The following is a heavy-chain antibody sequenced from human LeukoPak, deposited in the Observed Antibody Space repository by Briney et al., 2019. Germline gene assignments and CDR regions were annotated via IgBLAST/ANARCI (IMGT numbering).Heavy chain of an antibody. CDR1: GFSISSYY. D-gene: IGHD3-22*01. Sequence: SETLSLTCTASGFSISSYYWSWIRQPPGKGLEWIGYIYYSGSTNYNPSLKSRVTISVDTSKNQFSLKLSSVTAADTAVYYCARAWGDSSGYYLDWFDPWGQGTLVTVSS. J-gene: IGHJ5*02. CDR2: IYYSGST. CDR3: ARAWGDSSGYYLDWFDP. V-gene: IGHV4-59*01.